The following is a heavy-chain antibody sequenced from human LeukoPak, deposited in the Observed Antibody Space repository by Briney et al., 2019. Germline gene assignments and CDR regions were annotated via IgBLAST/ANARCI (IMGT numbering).Heavy chain of an antibody. CDR2: IYYSGST. Sequence: SETLSLTCTVSGGSISSYYWSWIRQPPGKGLEWIGYIYYSGSTNYNPSLKSRVTISVDTSKNQFSLELSSVTAADTAVYYCASYDSSGLVAFDIWGQGTMVTVSS. CDR3: ASYDSSGLVAFDI. J-gene: IGHJ3*02. D-gene: IGHD3-22*01. CDR1: GGSISSYY. V-gene: IGHV4-59*01.